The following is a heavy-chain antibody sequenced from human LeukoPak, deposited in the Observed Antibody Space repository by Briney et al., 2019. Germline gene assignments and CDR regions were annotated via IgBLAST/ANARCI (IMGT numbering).Heavy chain of an antibody. CDR3: ARDRSYYDILTGYYRWFDP. J-gene: IGHJ5*02. Sequence: SETLSLTCTVSGGSISSDYWNWIRQPPGKGLEWIGYIYYNGNTNYNPSLKSRVTISVDTSKNQFSLKLISVTPADTAVYYCARDRSYYDILTGYYRWFDPWGQGTLVTVSS. V-gene: IGHV4-59*01. D-gene: IGHD3-9*01. CDR1: GGSISSDY. CDR2: IYYNGNT.